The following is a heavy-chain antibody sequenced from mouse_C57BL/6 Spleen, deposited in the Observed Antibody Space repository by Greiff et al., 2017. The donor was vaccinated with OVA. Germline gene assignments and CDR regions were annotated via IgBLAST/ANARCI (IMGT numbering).Heavy chain of an antibody. J-gene: IGHJ4*01. CDR2: IYPGSGNT. D-gene: IGHD1-1*01. V-gene: IGHV1-76*01. Sequence: QVLLQQSGAELVRPGASVKLSCKASGYTFTDYYINWVKQRPGQGLEWIARIYPGSGNTYYNEKFKGKATLTAEKSSSTAYMQLSSLTSEDSAVYFCARGTTVVAPYAMDYWGQGTSVTVSS. CDR3: ARGTTVVAPYAMDY. CDR1: GYTFTDYY.